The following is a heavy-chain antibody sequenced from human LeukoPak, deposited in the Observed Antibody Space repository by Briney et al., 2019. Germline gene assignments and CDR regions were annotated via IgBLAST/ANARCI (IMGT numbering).Heavy chain of an antibody. D-gene: IGHD3-16*02. Sequence: TSETLSLTRTVSGGSISSYYWSWIRQPPGKGLEWIGYIYYSGSTNYNPSLKSRVTISVDTSKNQFSLKLSSVTAADTAVYYCARVGMITFGGVIEKYNWFDPWGQGTLVTVSS. V-gene: IGHV4-59*01. CDR3: ARVGMITFGGVIEKYNWFDP. CDR1: GGSISSYY. J-gene: IGHJ5*02. CDR2: IYYSGST.